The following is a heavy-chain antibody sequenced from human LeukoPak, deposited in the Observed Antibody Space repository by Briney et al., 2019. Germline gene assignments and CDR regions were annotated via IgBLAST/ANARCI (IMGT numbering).Heavy chain of an antibody. CDR3: ASTPRYDILTGYSP. Sequence: PSETLSLTCTVSGGSISNYYWSWIRQPPGKGLEWIGYIDYSGSTNYNPSLKSRVTISVDTSKNQFSLKLSSVTAADTAVYYCASTPRYDILTGYSPWGQGTLVTVSS. CDR1: GGSISNYY. D-gene: IGHD3-9*01. CDR2: IDYSGST. V-gene: IGHV4-59*08. J-gene: IGHJ5*02.